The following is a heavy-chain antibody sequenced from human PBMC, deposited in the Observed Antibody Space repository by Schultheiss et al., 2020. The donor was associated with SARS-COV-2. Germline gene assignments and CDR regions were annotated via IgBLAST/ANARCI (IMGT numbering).Heavy chain of an antibody. CDR3: ARDLCSSTSCYAADMPGFDP. CDR1: GYTFTSYG. V-gene: IGHV1-18*01. CDR2: ISAYNGNT. J-gene: IGHJ5*02. D-gene: IGHD2-2*01. Sequence: ASVKVSCKASGYTFTSYGISWVRQAPGQGLEWMGWISAYNGNTNYAQKLQGRVTITRDTSISTAYMELSRLRSDDTAVYYCARDLCSSTSCYAADMPGFDPWGQGTLVTVSS.